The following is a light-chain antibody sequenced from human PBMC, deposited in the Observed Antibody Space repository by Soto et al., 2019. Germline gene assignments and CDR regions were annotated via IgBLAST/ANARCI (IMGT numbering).Light chain of an antibody. CDR3: SSYTSSSRLEVV. CDR1: SSDVGGYNY. CDR2: DVS. Sequence: QSALTQPPSVSGSPGQSITISCTGTSSDVGGYNYVSWYQQHPGKAPKLMIFDVSNRPSGVSNRFSGSKSGNTASLTISGPQAEDEADYYCSSYTSSSRLEVVFGGGTKLTVL. J-gene: IGLJ2*01. V-gene: IGLV2-14*01.